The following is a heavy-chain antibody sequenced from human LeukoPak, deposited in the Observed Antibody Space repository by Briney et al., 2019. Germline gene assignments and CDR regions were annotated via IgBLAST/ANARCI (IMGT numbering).Heavy chain of an antibody. J-gene: IGHJ5*02. CDR2: ILPIFGKA. CDR1: GGTFNSYA. Sequence: APVKVSFKASGGTFNSYAISWVGQAPGQGGEWMGGILPIFGKANYAQKFQGRVTITTDESTSTAYMELSSLRSEDTAVYYCARARLLGYCNSTSCVRWFDPWGQGTLVTVSS. D-gene: IGHD2-2*01. CDR3: ARARLLGYCNSTSCVRWFDP. V-gene: IGHV1-69*05.